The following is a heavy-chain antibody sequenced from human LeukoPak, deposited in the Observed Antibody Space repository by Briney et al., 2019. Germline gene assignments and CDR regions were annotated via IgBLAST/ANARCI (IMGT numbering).Heavy chain of an antibody. J-gene: IGHJ5*02. CDR1: GDSVSSNSAA. D-gene: IGHD2-2*01. CDR3: ARDGGYCSSTSCFRWFDP. V-gene: IGHV6-1*01. CDR2: TYYRSKWYN. Sequence: SQTLPLTCAISGDSVSSNSAAWNWIRQSPSRGLEWLGRTYYRSKWYNDYAVSVKSRITINPDTSKNQFSLQLNSVTPEDTAVYYCARDGGYCSSTSCFRWFDPWGQGTLVTVSS.